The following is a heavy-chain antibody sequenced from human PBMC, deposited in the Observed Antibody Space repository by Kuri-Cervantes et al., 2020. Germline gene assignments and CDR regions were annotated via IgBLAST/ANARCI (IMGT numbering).Heavy chain of an antibody. V-gene: IGHV4-34*01. D-gene: IGHD4-17*01. CDR2: INHSGST. CDR1: GESFSGYY. CDR3: ATSLYGDYAEIDY. Sequence: GSLRLSCAVYGESFSGYYWSWIRQPPGKGLEWIGEINHSGSTNYNPSLKSRVTISVDTSKNQFSLKLSSVTAADTAVYYCATSLYGDYAEIDYWGQGTLVTVSS. J-gene: IGHJ4*02.